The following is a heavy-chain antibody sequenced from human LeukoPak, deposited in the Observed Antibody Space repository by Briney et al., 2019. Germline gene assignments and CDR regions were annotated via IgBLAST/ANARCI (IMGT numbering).Heavy chain of an antibody. CDR3: ARTDSSGYYLDY. CDR2: IIPIFGTA. V-gene: IGHV1-69*13. CDR1: GGTFSSYA. Sequence: SVKVSCKASGGTFSSYAISWVRQAPGQGLEWMGGIIPIFGTANYTQKFQGRVTITADESTSTAYMELSSLRSEDTAVYYCARTDSSGYYLDYWGQGTLVTVSS. J-gene: IGHJ4*02. D-gene: IGHD3-22*01.